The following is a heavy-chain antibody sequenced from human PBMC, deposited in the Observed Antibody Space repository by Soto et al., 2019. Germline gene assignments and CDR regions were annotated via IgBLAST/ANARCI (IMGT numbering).Heavy chain of an antibody. CDR3: AGGDIYYYYGMDV. CDR2: INAGNGNT. CDR1: VYTLTSYA. D-gene: IGHD2-21*02. V-gene: IGHV1-3*01. Sequence: SVKVSCNSSVYTLTSYAMHLVRQAPGQSLEWMGWINAGNGNTKYSQKFKGRVTITRDTSASTAYMEMSSLRSEDTAVYYWAGGDIYYYYGMDVWGQGTTVTVSS. J-gene: IGHJ6*02.